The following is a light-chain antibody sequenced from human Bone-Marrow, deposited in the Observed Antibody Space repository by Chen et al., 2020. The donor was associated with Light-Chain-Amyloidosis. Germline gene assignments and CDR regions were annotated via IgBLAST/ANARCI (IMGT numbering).Light chain of an antibody. Sequence: QSSLTQPPSLSAAPGQNVTISCSGSSSNIGTTYVSWYQQLPGIAPKLLIYDSNKRTSGIPDRFSGTQSRTSAALGITGLQTGDEADYYCGAWDISLSGRVFGGGTRLTVL. V-gene: IGLV1-51*01. CDR2: DSN. J-gene: IGLJ3*02. CDR3: GAWDISLSGRV. CDR1: SSNIGTTY.